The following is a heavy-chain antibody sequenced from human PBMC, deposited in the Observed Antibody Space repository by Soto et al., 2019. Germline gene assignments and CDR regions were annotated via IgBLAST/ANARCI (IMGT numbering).Heavy chain of an antibody. V-gene: IGHV4-30-4*01. Sequence: SETLSLTCTVSGGSISSGDYYWSWIRQPPGKGLEWIGYIYYSGSTYYNPSLKSRVTISVDTSKNQFSLKLSSVTAADTAVYYCARGLSGFYHYYDYYGMDVWGQGTMVTVSS. CDR2: IYYSGST. CDR3: ARGLSGFYHYYDYYGMDV. D-gene: IGHD5-12*01. J-gene: IGHJ6*02. CDR1: GGSISSGDYY.